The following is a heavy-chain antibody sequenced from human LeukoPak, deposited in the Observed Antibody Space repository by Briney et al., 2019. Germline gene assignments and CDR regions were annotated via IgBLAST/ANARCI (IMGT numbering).Heavy chain of an antibody. CDR2: IYPGDSDT. CDR1: GYSFTSYW. V-gene: IGHV5-51*01. Sequence: GESLKISCKGSGYSFTSYWIGWVRQMPGKGLEWMGIIYPGDSDTRYSPSFQGRVTISADKSINTAYLQWSSLKASDTAMYYCARSFYYDSSGYRPDYWGQGTQVTVSS. J-gene: IGHJ4*02. CDR3: ARSFYYDSSGYRPDY. D-gene: IGHD3-22*01.